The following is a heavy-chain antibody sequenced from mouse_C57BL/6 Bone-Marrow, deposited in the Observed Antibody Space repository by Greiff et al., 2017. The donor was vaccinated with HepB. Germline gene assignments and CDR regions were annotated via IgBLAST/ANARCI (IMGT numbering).Heavy chain of an antibody. CDR2: ISNGGGST. CDR3: ARNDGYYVYAMDY. J-gene: IGHJ4*01. V-gene: IGHV5-12*01. D-gene: IGHD2-3*01. CDR1: GFTFSDYY. Sequence: EVNVVDSGGGLVQPGGSLKLSCAASGFTFSDYYMYWVRQTPEKRLEWVAYISNGGGSTYYPDTVKGRFTISRDNAKNTLYLQMSRLKSEDTAMYYCARNDGYYVYAMDYWGQGTSVTVSS.